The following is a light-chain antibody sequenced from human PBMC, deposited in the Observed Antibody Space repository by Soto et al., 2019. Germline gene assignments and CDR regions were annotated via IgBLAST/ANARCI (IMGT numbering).Light chain of an antibody. V-gene: IGKV3-15*01. J-gene: IGKJ4*01. CDR3: QQYNHWPRMLS. CDR2: DTS. Sequence: EIILTQSPATLYVSPGERATLSCRASQSLTSNLAWYQQRPGQAPRLLIYDTSTRATDIPARFSGSGSGTEFTLTIACLQSEDFAVYYCQQYNHWPRMLSFGGGTRV. CDR1: QSLTSN.